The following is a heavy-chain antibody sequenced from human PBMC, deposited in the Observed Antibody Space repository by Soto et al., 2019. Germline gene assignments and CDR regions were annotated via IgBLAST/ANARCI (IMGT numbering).Heavy chain of an antibody. Sequence: SVKVSCKASGGTFSSYTISWVRQAPGQGLEWMGRIIPILGIANYAQKFQGRVTITADKSTSTAYMELSSLRSEDTAVYYCASISGYDYYYYYMDVWGKGTTVTVSS. D-gene: IGHD2-15*01. CDR1: GGTFSSYT. CDR3: ASISGYDYYYYYMDV. J-gene: IGHJ6*03. V-gene: IGHV1-69*02. CDR2: IIPILGIA.